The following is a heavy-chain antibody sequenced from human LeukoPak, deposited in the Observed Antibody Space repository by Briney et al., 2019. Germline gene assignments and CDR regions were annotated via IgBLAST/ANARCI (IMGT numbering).Heavy chain of an antibody. V-gene: IGHV4-4*07. D-gene: IGHD6-19*01. Sequence: SETLSLTCTVSGGSISSYYWTWIRQPAGKGLEWIGRIHPSGTTNHNPSLKSRVIMSLDLSNNQFSLKVRSVTAADTAVYYCARETEVPGGRSWDFWGQGTLVTVSS. CDR3: ARETEVPGGRSWDF. J-gene: IGHJ4*02. CDR2: IHPSGTT. CDR1: GGSISSYY.